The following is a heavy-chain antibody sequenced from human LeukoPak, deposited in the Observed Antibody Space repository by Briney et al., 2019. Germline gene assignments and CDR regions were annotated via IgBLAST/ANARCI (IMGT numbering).Heavy chain of an antibody. Sequence: ASVKVSCKASGYTFTSYDINWVRQATGQGLEWMGWMNPNSGNAGYAQKFQGRVTMTRNTSISTAYMELSSLRSEDTAVYYCARGQRKQHTLYYFDYWGQGTLVTVSS. CDR1: GYTFTSYD. J-gene: IGHJ4*02. CDR2: MNPNSGNA. V-gene: IGHV1-8*01. D-gene: IGHD6-13*01. CDR3: ARGQRKQHTLYYFDY.